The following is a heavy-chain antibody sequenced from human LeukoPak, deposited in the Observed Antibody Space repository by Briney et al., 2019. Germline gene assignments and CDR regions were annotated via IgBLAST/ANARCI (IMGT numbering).Heavy chain of an antibody. D-gene: IGHD3-22*01. CDR3: ATDREGDPSAYYLV. CDR1: GFTFSSYA. V-gene: IGHV3-23*01. J-gene: IGHJ4*02. CDR2: ISDNGGGT. Sequence: HPGGSLRLSCAASGFTFSSYAMSWVRQAPGKGLEWVSAISDNGGGTYYADSVKGRFTISRDNSKNTLFLQMNSLRAEDSAVYYCATDREGDPSAYYLVGGQGTLITVSS.